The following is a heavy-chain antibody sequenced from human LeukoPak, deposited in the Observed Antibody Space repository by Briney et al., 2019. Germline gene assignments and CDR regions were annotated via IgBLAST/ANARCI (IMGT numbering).Heavy chain of an antibody. CDR1: GGTFSSYA. CDR3: ARPVNWGSPPGY. D-gene: IGHD7-27*01. V-gene: IGHV1-69*04. Sequence: SVKVSCKASGGTFSSYAISWVRQAPGQGLEWMGRIIPILGIANYAQKFQGRVTITADKSTSTAYMELSSLRSEDTAVYYCARPVNWGSPPGYWGQGTLVTVSS. CDR2: IIPILGIA. J-gene: IGHJ4*02.